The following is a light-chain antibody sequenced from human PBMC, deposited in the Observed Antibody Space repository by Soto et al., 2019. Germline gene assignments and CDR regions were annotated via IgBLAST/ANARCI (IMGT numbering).Light chain of an antibody. Sequence: QSALTQPASVSGSPGQSITISCTGTSSDVGAYKYVSWYQQYPGKAPKLMIYEVNNRPSGVSNRFSGSKSGNTASLTISGLQAEDEADYYCSSYKGSRTLVFGTGTKVTVL. CDR2: EVN. J-gene: IGLJ1*01. CDR3: SSYKGSRTLV. V-gene: IGLV2-14*01. CDR1: SSDVGAYKY.